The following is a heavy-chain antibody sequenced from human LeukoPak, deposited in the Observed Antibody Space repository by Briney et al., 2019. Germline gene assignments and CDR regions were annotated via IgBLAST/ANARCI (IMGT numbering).Heavy chain of an antibody. CDR1: GGTVSIYA. J-gene: IGHJ4*02. V-gene: IGHV1-69*05. Sequence: ASVNVSCXASGGTVSIYAISWVRQAPGQGLEWMGGSIPFFGTANYAQKFHGRVTIPTDESTSTAYMELSSLRSADTAVYYCATLAVAGDYYFDYWGQGTLVTVSS. D-gene: IGHD6-19*01. CDR2: SIPFFGTA. CDR3: ATLAVAGDYYFDY.